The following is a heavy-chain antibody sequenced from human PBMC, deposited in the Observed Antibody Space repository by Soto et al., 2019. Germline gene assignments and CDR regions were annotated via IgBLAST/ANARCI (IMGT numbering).Heavy chain of an antibody. Sequence: PSETLSLTCTVSGGSISSYYWSWIRQPPGKGLEWIGYIYYSGSTNYNSSLKSRVTISVDTSKNQFSLKLSSVTAADTAVYYCARAPPIAAAGVFDYWGQGTLVTVSS. D-gene: IGHD6-13*01. CDR1: GGSISSYY. J-gene: IGHJ4*02. CDR3: ARAPPIAAAGVFDY. CDR2: IYYSGST. V-gene: IGHV4-59*01.